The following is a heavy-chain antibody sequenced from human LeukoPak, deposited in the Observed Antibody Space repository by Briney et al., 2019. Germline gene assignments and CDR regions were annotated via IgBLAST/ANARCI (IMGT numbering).Heavy chain of an antibody. D-gene: IGHD3-16*01. J-gene: IGHJ3*02. CDR2: IYTSGST. Sequence: PSQTLSLTCTVSGGSISSGSYYWSWIRQPAGKGLEWIGRIYTSGSTNYNPSLMSRVTISLDTSKNQFSLRLSSVTAADTAVYYCARDSFTSFAFDIWGQGTMVTVSS. CDR3: ARDSFTSFAFDI. V-gene: IGHV4-61*02. CDR1: GGSISSGSYY.